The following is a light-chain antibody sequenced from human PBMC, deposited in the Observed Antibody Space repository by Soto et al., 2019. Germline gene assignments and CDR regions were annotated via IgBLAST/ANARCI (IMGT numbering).Light chain of an antibody. Sequence: QSALTQPPSVSGSPGQSVTISCTGTSSDVGSYNRVSWYQQPPGKAPKLMIYEVSNRPSGVSNRFSGSKSGNTASLTISGLQAEDEADYYCSSYTSSSTYVFGTGTKVTVL. CDR2: EVS. J-gene: IGLJ1*01. CDR3: SSYTSSSTYV. V-gene: IGLV2-18*02. CDR1: SSDVGSYNR.